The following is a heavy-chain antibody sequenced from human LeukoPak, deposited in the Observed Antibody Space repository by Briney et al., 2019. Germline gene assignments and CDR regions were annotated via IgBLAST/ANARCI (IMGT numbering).Heavy chain of an antibody. CDR1: GGTFSSYA. CDR2: IIPILGIA. J-gene: IGHJ6*02. Sequence: SVKVSCKASGGTFSSYAIRWVRQAPGQGLEWMGRIIPILGIANYAQKFQGRVTITADKSTSTAYMELSSLRSEDRAVYYCASRYCSSTSCYSFSYYYGMDVWGQGTTVTVSS. V-gene: IGHV1-69*04. D-gene: IGHD2-2*01. CDR3: ASRYCSSTSCYSFSYYYGMDV.